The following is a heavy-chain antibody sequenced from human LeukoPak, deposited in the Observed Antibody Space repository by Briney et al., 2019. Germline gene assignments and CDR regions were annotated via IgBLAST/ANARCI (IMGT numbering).Heavy chain of an antibody. V-gene: IGHV4-34*01. D-gene: IGHD2-15*01. CDR1: GGSFSGYY. CDR3: ARDGGYCNGGSCYSDN. Sequence: PSETLSLTCAVYGGSFSGYYWSWICQPPGKGLEWIGEINHSGSTKYNPSLKTRVTMSVDTAKNQFSLKMSSLTAADTAVYYCARDGGYCNGGSCYSDNWGQGTLVTVSS. CDR2: INHSGST. J-gene: IGHJ4*02.